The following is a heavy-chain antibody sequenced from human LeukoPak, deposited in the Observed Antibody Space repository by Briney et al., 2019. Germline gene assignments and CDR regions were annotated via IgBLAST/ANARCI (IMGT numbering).Heavy chain of an antibody. CDR1: GYSISGGYY. Sequence: PSETLSLTCAVSGYSISGGYYWGWIRQPPGKGLEWIGTIYHSGDTYYNPSLKSRLTISVDTSKNQFSLRLTSVAAADTAVYYCARDRGRATYSSSSDYWGQGTLVTVSS. CDR2: IYHSGDT. D-gene: IGHD6-6*01. CDR3: ARDRGRATYSSSSDY. J-gene: IGHJ4*02. V-gene: IGHV4-38-2*02.